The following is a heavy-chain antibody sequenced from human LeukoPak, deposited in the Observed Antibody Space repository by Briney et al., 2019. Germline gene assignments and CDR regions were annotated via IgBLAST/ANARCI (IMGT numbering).Heavy chain of an antibody. J-gene: IGHJ3*02. CDR3: AKDYYDSSGYDAFDI. CDR2: ISSSGSTI. CDR1: GFTFSDYY. V-gene: IGHV3-11*01. D-gene: IGHD3-22*01. Sequence: PGGSLRLSCAASGFTFSDYYMSWIRQAPGKGLEWVSYISSSGSTIYYADSVKGRFTISRDNAKNSLYLQMNSLRAEDTAVYYCAKDYYDSSGYDAFDIWGQGTMVTVSS.